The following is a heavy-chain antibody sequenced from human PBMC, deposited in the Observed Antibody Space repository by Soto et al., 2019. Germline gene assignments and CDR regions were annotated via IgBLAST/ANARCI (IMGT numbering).Heavy chain of an antibody. V-gene: IGHV3-23*01. D-gene: IGHD4-17*01. J-gene: IGHJ1*01. CDR1: GFSFNSYS. CDR3: ARDRGTTTVTFDAFQH. CDR2: IIGSGDSA. Sequence: EVQLLESGGGLVQPGGSLRLSCEASGFSFNSYSMSWVRQAPGKGLEWVAGIIGSGDSAYYADSVKGRFTISRDNSKNTLSLQMNSLRAGDTGIYYCARDRGTTTVTFDAFQHWGQGTLVAVSS.